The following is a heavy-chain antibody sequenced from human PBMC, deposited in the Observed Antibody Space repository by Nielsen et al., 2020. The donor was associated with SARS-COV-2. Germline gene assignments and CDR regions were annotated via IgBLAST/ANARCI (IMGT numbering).Heavy chain of an antibody. V-gene: IGHV3-23*01. CDR1: GFTFNIYA. Sequence: GESLKISCIASGFTFNIYAMAWVRRTPGRGLQWVSGISASGGSTYYTDSVKGRFTISRDNSKNTLYLQMNSLRAEDTAVYYCAKVRGQYSFWGQGTLVTVSS. CDR3: AKVRGQYSF. CDR2: ISASGGST. D-gene: IGHD5-18*01. J-gene: IGHJ4*02.